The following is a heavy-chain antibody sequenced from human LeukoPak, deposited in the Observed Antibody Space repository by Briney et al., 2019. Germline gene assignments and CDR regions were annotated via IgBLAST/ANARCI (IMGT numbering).Heavy chain of an antibody. CDR2: IIPILGIA. Sequence: GASVNVSCKASGGTFSSYAISWVRQAPGQGLEWVGRIIPILGIANYAQKFQGRVTITADNSTSTAYMELSSLRSEDTAVYYCARDSCSSTSCSMDVWGQGTTVTVSS. D-gene: IGHD2-2*01. CDR3: ARDSCSSTSCSMDV. CDR1: GGTFSSYA. J-gene: IGHJ6*02. V-gene: IGHV1-69*04.